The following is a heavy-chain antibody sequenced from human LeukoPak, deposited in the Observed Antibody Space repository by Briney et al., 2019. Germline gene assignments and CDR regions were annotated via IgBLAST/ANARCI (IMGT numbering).Heavy chain of an antibody. CDR2: ISWNSGSI. D-gene: IGHD6-19*01. CDR3: AKDKAAVAGRHAFDI. V-gene: IGHV3-9*03. J-gene: IGHJ3*02. Sequence: PGGSLRLSCAASGFTFDDYAMHWVRQAPGKGLEWVSGISWNSGSIGYADSVKGRFTISRDNAKNSLYLQMNSLRAEDMALYYCAKDKAAVAGRHAFDIWGQGTMVTVSS. CDR1: GFTFDDYA.